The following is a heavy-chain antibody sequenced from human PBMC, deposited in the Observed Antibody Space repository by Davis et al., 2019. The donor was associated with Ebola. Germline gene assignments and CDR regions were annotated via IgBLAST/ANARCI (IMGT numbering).Heavy chain of an antibody. CDR2: ISGSGGST. CDR1: GFTFSSYA. Sequence: GGSLRLSCAASGFTFSSYAMSWVRQAPGKGLEWVSAISGSGGSTYYADSVKGRFTISRDNSKNTLYLQMNSLRAEDTAVYYCAKQGIMITFGGVIADYYGMDVWGQGTTVTVSS. V-gene: IGHV3-23*01. J-gene: IGHJ6*02. CDR3: AKQGIMITFGGVIADYYGMDV. D-gene: IGHD3-16*02.